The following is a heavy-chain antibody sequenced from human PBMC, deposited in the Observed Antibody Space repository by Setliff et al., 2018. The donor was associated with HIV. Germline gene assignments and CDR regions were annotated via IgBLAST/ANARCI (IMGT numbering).Heavy chain of an antibody. J-gene: IGHJ6*03. D-gene: IGHD3-22*01. V-gene: IGHV3-23*01. CDR1: GFTFSNYA. Sequence: PGGSLRLSCAASGFTFSNYAMNWVRQTPGKGLEWVSGISAGGGTTYYADSVKGRFTISRDNLRNIAYLQMSGLKTEDTAVYYCVRSKPEIRYYYDTSGYKCFYYYMDVWAKGTTVTVSS. CDR3: VRSKPEIRYYYDTSGYKCFYYYMDV. CDR2: ISAGGGTT.